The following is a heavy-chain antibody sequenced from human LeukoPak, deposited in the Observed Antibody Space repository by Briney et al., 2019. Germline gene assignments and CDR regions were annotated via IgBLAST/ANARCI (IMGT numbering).Heavy chain of an antibody. V-gene: IGHV3-23*01. CDR1: GFTFSSYG. CDR3: AKVYSGGSFNWFDP. CDR2: ISGSGGST. J-gene: IGHJ5*02. D-gene: IGHD2-15*01. Sequence: GGSLRLSCAASGFTFSSYGMHWVRQAPGKGLEWVSAISGSGGSTYYADSVKGRFTISRDNSKNTLYLQMNSLRAEDTAVYYCAKVYSGGSFNWFDPWGQGTLVTVSS.